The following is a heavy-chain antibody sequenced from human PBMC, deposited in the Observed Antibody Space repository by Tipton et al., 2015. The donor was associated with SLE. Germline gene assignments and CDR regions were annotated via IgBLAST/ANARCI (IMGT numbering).Heavy chain of an antibody. CDR2: IYYSGST. J-gene: IGHJ3*02. V-gene: IGHV4-31*03. CDR1: GGSIRSGGYY. CDR3: ARRPPYYYDSGAGAFDI. Sequence: TLSLTCTVSGGSIRSGGYYWSWIRPHPGKGLEWIGYIYYSGSTHYHPSLKSRVTISVDTSKNQFSLKLSSVTAADPAVYYCARRPPYYYDSGAGAFDIWGQGTMVTVSS. D-gene: IGHD3-22*01.